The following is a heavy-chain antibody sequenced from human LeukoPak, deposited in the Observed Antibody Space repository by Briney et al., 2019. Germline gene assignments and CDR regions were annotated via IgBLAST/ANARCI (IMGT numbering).Heavy chain of an antibody. D-gene: IGHD5-12*01. CDR1: GFTFSSYW. CDR3: AKDMPPIRGYSGYARRNAFDI. Sequence: QPGGSLRLSCAASGFTFSSYWMHWVRQAPGKGLVWVSRINSDGSSTSYADSVKGRFTISRDNAKNTLYPQMNSLRAEDTALYYCAKDMPPIRGYSGYARRNAFDIWGQGTMVTVSS. CDR2: INSDGSST. J-gene: IGHJ3*02. V-gene: IGHV3-74*01.